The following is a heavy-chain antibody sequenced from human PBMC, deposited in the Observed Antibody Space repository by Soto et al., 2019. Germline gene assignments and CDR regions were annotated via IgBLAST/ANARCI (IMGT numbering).Heavy chain of an antibody. CDR3: ARAPGIIGTTDYFEY. J-gene: IGHJ4*02. D-gene: IGHD1-7*01. CDR2: IYYSGST. CDR1: GGSISTYY. Sequence: PSETLSLTCTVSGGSISTYYWNWIRQPPGNKLEWIGYIYYSGSTNYNPSLKSRVTMSVDTSKNEFSLKLSSVTAADTAVYYCARAPGIIGTTDYFEYWGQGTPVTVSS. V-gene: IGHV4-59*01.